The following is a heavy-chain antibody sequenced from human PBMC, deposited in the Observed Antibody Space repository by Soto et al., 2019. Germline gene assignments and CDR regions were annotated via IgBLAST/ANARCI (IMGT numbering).Heavy chain of an antibody. Sequence: PGGSLRLSCAASGFTFSSYGMHWVRQAPGKGLEWVAFISYDGSNKYYADSVKGRFTISRYNSKNTLYLQMNSLRAEDTAVYYCAKDTGQNGYSYGYAAFDIWGQGTMVTVSS. CDR1: GFTFSSYG. CDR3: AKDTGQNGYSYGYAAFDI. J-gene: IGHJ3*02. V-gene: IGHV3-30*18. CDR2: ISYDGSNK. D-gene: IGHD5-18*01.